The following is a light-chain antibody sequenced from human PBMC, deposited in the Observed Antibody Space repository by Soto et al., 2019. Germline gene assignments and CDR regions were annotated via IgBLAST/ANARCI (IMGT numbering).Light chain of an antibody. Sequence: QSVLTQPSSASGTSGQRVTISCSGSMSNIGANNVNWYQHVPGTAPKLLIYSNSQRPSGVPDRFSGSKSGTSASLAISGLQSGDEGDYFCAAWDGNLSGPLFGGGTKLTV. V-gene: IGLV1-44*01. CDR3: AAWDGNLSGPL. CDR1: MSNIGANN. J-gene: IGLJ3*02. CDR2: SNS.